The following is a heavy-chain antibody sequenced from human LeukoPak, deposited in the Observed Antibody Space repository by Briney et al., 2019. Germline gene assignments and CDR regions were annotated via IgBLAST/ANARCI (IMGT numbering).Heavy chain of an antibody. CDR1: GFTFSSHW. CDR3: ARVLPWSYYFDS. D-gene: IGHD2-15*01. CDR2: MKQDGSQK. J-gene: IGHJ4*02. V-gene: IGHV3-7*01. Sequence: PGESLRLSCAASGFTFSSHWMSWVRQAPGKGLEWVANMKQDGSQKYYADSVKGRFTISRDNAKNSLYLQMNSLRAEDTAVYYCARVLPWSYYFDSWGQGALVTVSS.